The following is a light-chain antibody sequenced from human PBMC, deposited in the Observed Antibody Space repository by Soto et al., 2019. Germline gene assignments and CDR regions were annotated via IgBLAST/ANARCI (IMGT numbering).Light chain of an antibody. Sequence: IQLTQSPSSLSASVGDRVTITCRASQGISSYLAWSQQKPGKAPKLLIYAASTLQSGVPSRFSGIGSGTVFTLTICSLQPEDFATYYCQQLNSYPPTFGGGTKVEIK. CDR3: QQLNSYPPT. V-gene: IGKV1-9*01. J-gene: IGKJ4*01. CDR2: AAS. CDR1: QGISSY.